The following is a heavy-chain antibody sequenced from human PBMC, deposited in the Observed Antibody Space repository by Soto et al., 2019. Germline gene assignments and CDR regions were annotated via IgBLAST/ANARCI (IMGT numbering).Heavy chain of an antibody. Sequence: GGSLRLSCAASGFTFSDHYMDWVRQAPGKGLEWVGRTRNRAYSYTTEYAASVKGRFTVSRDDSKDVLYLQMNNLKTEDTAVYYCARSGRSRPCDYWGQGALVTVSS. J-gene: IGHJ4*02. CDR2: TRNRAYSYTT. D-gene: IGHD1-26*01. CDR3: ARSGRSRPCDY. V-gene: IGHV3-72*01. CDR1: GFTFSDHY.